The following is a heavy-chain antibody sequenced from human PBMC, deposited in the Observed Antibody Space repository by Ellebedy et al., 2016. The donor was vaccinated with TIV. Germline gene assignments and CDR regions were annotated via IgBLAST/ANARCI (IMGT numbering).Heavy chain of an antibody. V-gene: IGHV3-48*02. CDR2: ISSSSSTI. J-gene: IGHJ6*02. CDR3: AIPGHYYYYYGMDV. D-gene: IGHD1-14*01. CDR1: GFTFSSYS. Sequence: GGSLRLXXAASGFTFSSYSMNWVRQAPGKGLEWVSYISSSSSTIYYADSVKGRFTISRDNAKNSLYLQMNSLRDEDTAVYYCAIPGHYYYYYGMDVWGQGTTVTVSS.